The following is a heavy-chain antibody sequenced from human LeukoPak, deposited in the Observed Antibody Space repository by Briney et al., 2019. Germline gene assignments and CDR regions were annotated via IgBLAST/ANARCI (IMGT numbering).Heavy chain of an antibody. CDR2: IKQVGSEK. D-gene: IGHD6-13*01. J-gene: IGHJ6*03. CDR3: ARNPGIAAAGTREYYYYMDV. CDR1: GFTFSSYW. V-gene: IGHV3-7*01. Sequence: GGSLRLSCAASGFTFSSYWMSWVRQAPGKGLEWVANIKQVGSEKYYVDSVKGRFTISRDNAKNLLYLQMNSLRAEDTAVYYCARNPGIAAAGTREYYYYMDVWGKGTTVTVSS.